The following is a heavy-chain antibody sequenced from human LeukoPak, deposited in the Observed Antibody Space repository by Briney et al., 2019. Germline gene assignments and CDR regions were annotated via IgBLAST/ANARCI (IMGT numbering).Heavy chain of an antibody. D-gene: IGHD6-19*01. V-gene: IGHV3-30*04. J-gene: IGHJ4*02. CDR2: ISYDGSYK. CDR3: ARAGAVALYFDY. Sequence: PGRSLRLSCAASGFTFSSYAMHWARQAPGKGLERVAVISYDGSYKYYADSVKGRFTISRDNSKNTVYLQMNSLRPEDTAVYYCARAGAVALYFDYWGQGSLVTVSS. CDR1: GFTFSSYA.